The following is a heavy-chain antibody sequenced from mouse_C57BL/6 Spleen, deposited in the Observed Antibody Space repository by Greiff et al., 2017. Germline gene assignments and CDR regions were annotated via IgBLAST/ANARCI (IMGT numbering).Heavy chain of an antibody. V-gene: IGHV14-4*01. CDR2: LDPENGDT. D-gene: IGHD1-1*01. J-gene: IGHJ1*03. CDR3: TRSSSYRYFDV. CDR1: GFNIKDDY. Sequence: VQLQQSGAELVRPGASVKLSCTASGFNIKDDYMHWVKQRPEQGLEWIGWLDPENGDTEYASKFQGKATITADTSSNTAYLQLSSLTSEDTAVYYCTRSSSYRYFDVWGTGTTVTVSS.